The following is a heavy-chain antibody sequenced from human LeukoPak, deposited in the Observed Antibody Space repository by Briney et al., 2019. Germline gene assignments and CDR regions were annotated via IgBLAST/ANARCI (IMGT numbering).Heavy chain of an antibody. J-gene: IGHJ4*02. V-gene: IGHV3-30*02. Sequence: PGGSLRLSCAASGFTFSSYGMHWVRQAPRKGLEWMAFIRFDGTNKYHADPVTGRFTVSRDNSKNTLFLQMNSLIFEDTAIYYCARDKYVSTISSSWSFAFWGQGTLVTVSS. D-gene: IGHD6-13*01. CDR2: IRFDGTNK. CDR1: GFTFSSYG. CDR3: ARDKYVSTISSSWSFAF.